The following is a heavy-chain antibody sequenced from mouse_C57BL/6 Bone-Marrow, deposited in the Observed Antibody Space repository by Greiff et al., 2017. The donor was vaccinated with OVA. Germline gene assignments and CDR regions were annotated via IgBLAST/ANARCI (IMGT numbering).Heavy chain of an antibody. CDR1: GYTFTDYN. Sequence: SGPELVKPGASVKMSCKASGYTFTDYNMHWVKQSHGKSLEWIGYINPNNGGTSYNQKFKGKATLTVNKSSSTAYMELRSLTSEDSAVYYCARSSDYDEDGYAMDYWGQGTSVTVSS. D-gene: IGHD2-4*01. J-gene: IGHJ4*01. V-gene: IGHV1-22*01. CDR3: ARSSDYDEDGYAMDY. CDR2: INPNNGGT.